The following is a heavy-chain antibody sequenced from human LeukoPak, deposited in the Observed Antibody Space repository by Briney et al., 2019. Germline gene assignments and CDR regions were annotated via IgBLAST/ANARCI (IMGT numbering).Heavy chain of an antibody. CDR1: EFTFSGFW. D-gene: IGHD7-27*01. J-gene: IGHJ4*02. CDR2: IWFDGSNK. Sequence: GGSLRLSCAASEFTFSGFWMSWVRQAPGKGLEWVAVIWFDGSNKYYADSVKGRFTISRDNSKNTLYLQMNSLRAEDTAVYYCARDRDWGCSYCSYWGQGTLVTVSS. V-gene: IGHV3-33*08. CDR3: ARDRDWGCSYCSY.